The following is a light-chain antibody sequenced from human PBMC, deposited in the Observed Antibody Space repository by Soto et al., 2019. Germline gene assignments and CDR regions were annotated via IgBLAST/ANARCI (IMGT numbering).Light chain of an antibody. CDR1: SSNIGANYD. CDR3: QSFDTSLSAHVV. V-gene: IGLV1-40*01. Sequence: QAVVTQPPSVSGAPGQRVTISCTGSSSNIGANYDVHWYQQFPGTAPKLLIYGNSNRPSGVPDRFSGSKSGTSASLAITGLQAEDEADYYCQSFDTSLSAHVVFGGGTKLTVL. CDR2: GNS. J-gene: IGLJ2*01.